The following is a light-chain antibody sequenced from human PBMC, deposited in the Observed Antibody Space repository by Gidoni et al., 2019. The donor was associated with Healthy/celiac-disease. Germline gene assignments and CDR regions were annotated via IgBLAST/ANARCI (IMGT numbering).Light chain of an antibody. J-gene: IGKJ2*01. Sequence: DIQMTQSPSSLSASVGDRITITCQASQDISNYLNWYQHKPGKAPKLLIYDASNLETGVPSRFSRSGSVTDFTFTISSLQPEDIATYYCQQYDKLPYTFGQGTKLEIK. V-gene: IGKV1-33*01. CDR1: QDISNY. CDR3: QQYDKLPYT. CDR2: DAS.